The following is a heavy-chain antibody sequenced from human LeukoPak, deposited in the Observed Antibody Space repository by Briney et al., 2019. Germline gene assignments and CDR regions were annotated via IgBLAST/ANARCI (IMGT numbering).Heavy chain of an antibody. V-gene: IGHV3-33*06. CDR3: AKDYNDYESVGYYFDY. D-gene: IGHD4-17*01. CDR1: GFTFSIYG. J-gene: IGHJ4*02. CDR2: IWYDGSKK. Sequence: GRSLRLFCVASGFTFSIYGIHWVRQAPGKGLEWVAVIWYDGSKKYYADSVKGRVTVSRDNSKNTLHLQMNSLRAEDTAVYYCAKDYNDYESVGYYFDYWGQGTLVTVSS.